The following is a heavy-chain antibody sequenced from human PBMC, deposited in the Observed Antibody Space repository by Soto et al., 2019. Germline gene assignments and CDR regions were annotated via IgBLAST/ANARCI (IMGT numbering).Heavy chain of an antibody. CDR1: GGSFSGYY. CDR2: INHSGST. CDR3: ARGQKGLIFGVVTTYYYYGMDV. J-gene: IGHJ6*02. Sequence: SETLSLTCAVYGGSFSGYYWSWIRQPPGKGLEWIGEINHSGSTNYNPSLKSRVTISVDTSKNQFSLKLSSVTAADTAVYYCARGQKGLIFGVVTTYYYYGMDVWGQGTTVTVS. D-gene: IGHD3-3*01. V-gene: IGHV4-34*01.